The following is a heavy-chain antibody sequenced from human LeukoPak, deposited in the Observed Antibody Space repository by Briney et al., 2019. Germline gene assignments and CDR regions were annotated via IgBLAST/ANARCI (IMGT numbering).Heavy chain of an antibody. CDR1: GYTFTSFY. J-gene: IGHJ4*02. D-gene: IGHD3-10*01. CDR3: ARDYHGSGSPTTFDY. CDR2: INPRGGST. Sequence: ASVKVSCKASGYTFTSFYMHWVRQAPGQGLEWMGIINPRGGSTTSAQKFQGRVTLTRDTSTSTFYMELSSLKSQDTAVYYCARDYHGSGSPTTFDYWGQGTLVTVSS. V-gene: IGHV1-46*01.